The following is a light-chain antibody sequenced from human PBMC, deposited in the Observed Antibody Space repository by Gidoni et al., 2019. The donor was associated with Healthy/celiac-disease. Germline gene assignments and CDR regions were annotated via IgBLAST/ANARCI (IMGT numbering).Light chain of an antibody. J-gene: IGKJ1*01. CDR2: GAS. Sequence: EDVLTPSPGTRSLSPGERATLPCTASQSVSSSYLAWYQQKPGQAPRLLIYGASSRATGTPDRCSGSGSGTDFTLTISRLEPEDFAVYYCQQYGSSPPVTFGQGTKVEIK. CDR1: QSVSSSY. V-gene: IGKV3-20*01. CDR3: QQYGSSPPVT.